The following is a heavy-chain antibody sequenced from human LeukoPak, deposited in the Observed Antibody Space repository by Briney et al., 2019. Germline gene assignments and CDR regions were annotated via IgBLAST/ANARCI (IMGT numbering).Heavy chain of an antibody. CDR1: GFTFSGSV. CDR2: IRSKANSYAT. J-gene: IGHJ4*02. CDR3: TRRSRMPNYDSSGYSSDY. Sequence: GGSLRLSRAACGFTFSGSVMHWVRQASGKGREWVGRIRSKANSYATAYAASVKGRFTISRDDSTKTAYLQINSLKTEDTAVYYCTRRSRMPNYDSSGYSSDYWGQGNLVTVSS. D-gene: IGHD3-22*01. V-gene: IGHV3-73*01.